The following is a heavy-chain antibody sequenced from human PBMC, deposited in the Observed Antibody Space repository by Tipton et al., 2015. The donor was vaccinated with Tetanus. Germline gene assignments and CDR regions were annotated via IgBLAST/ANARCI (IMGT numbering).Heavy chain of an antibody. CDR1: GGSFSLYY. J-gene: IGHJ6*02. CDR2: ISHSGSS. Sequence: LRLSCTVSGGSFSLYYWNWVRQSPGKGLEWIGEISHSGSSSYSPSLKSRVTISVDTSKNQFSLRLSSVTAADTAVYYCARDHGITWGGMGYYYGMDVWGQGTTVTVSS. CDR3: ARDHGITWGGMGYYYGMDV. V-gene: IGHV4-34*09. D-gene: IGHD3-16*01.